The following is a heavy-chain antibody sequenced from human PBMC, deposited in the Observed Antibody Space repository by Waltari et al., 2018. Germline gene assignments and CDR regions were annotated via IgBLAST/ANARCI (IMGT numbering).Heavy chain of an antibody. CDR1: GFTFSSYA. D-gene: IGHD6-19*01. V-gene: IGHV3-30-3*01. J-gene: IGHJ4*02. Sequence: QVQLVESGGGVVQPGRSLRLSWAASGFTFSSYAMNRVRQPPGKGLEWVAVISYDGSNKYYADSVKGRFTISRDNSKNTLYLQMNSLRAEDTAVYYCARDPRTAVAGIFDYWGQGTLVTVSA. CDR3: ARDPRTAVAGIFDY. CDR2: ISYDGSNK.